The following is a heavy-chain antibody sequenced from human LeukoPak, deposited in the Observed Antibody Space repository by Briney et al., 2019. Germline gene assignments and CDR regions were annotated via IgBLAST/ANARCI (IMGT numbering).Heavy chain of an antibody. CDR1: GFTFGDYA. V-gene: IGHV3-49*03. Sequence: PGGSLRLSCTASGFTFGDYAMSWFRQAPGKGLEWVGFIRSKAYGGTTEYAASVKGRFTISRDDSKSIAYLQMNSLKTEDTAVYYCTRDDYYDSSGCPYWGLGTLVTVSS. J-gene: IGHJ4*02. CDR3: TRDDYYDSSGCPY. CDR2: IRSKAYGGTT. D-gene: IGHD3-22*01.